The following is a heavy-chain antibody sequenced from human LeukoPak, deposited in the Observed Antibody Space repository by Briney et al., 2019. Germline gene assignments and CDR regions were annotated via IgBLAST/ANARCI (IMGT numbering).Heavy chain of an antibody. CDR2: IYYSGTT. J-gene: IGHJ4*02. Sequence: SETLSLTCTVSGGSISSSNHYRGWIRQPPGKGLEWIGSIYYSGTTYYNPSLKSRVTISVDTSKNQFSLKLSSVTAADTAVYYCARHCSSTSCPFDYWGQGTLVTVSS. D-gene: IGHD2-2*01. V-gene: IGHV4-39*01. CDR1: GGSISSSNHY. CDR3: ARHCSSTSCPFDY.